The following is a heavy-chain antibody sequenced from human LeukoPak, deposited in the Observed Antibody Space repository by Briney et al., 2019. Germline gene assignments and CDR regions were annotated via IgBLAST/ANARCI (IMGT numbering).Heavy chain of an antibody. CDR2: ISYDGSNK. V-gene: IGHV3-30-3*01. D-gene: IGHD6-13*01. J-gene: IGHJ4*02. Sequence: GGSLRLSCAASGFIFSSYDMHWVRQAPGKGLEWVAVISYDGSNKYYADSVKGRFTISRDNSKSTLYMQMNSLRPEDTAVYYCARDKNTVGQRLVRPPSQDYWGRGTLVTVSS. CDR3: ARDKNTVGQRLVRPPSQDY. CDR1: GFIFSSYD.